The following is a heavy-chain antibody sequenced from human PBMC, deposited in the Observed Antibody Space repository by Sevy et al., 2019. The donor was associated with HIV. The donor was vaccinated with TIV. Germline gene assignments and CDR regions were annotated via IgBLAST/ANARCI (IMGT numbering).Heavy chain of an antibody. Sequence: GGSLRLSCAASGFTFSSYVLSWVRQAPGKGLEWVSTISGSGGSTYYGDSVKGRFSISRDNSKNTMYLEMNSLRAEDTAVYYCAKEYSSGYSWGQGTLVTVSS. D-gene: IGHD3-22*01. V-gene: IGHV3-23*01. CDR3: AKEYSSGYS. J-gene: IGHJ5*02. CDR1: GFTFSSYV. CDR2: ISGSGGST.